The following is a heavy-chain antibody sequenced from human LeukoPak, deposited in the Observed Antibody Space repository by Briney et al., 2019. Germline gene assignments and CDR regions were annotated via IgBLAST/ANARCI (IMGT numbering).Heavy chain of an antibody. J-gene: IGHJ4*02. CDR3: ARDIYTSGSLGY. CDR1: GFTFGDYA. CDR2: ISGSGGST. Sequence: GGSLRLSCTASGFTFGDYAMSWFRQAPGKGLEWVSAISGSGGSTYYADSVKGRFTISRDNSKNTLYLQMNSLRAEDTAVYYCARDIYTSGSLGYWGQGTLVTVSS. V-gene: IGHV3-23*01. D-gene: IGHD3-10*01.